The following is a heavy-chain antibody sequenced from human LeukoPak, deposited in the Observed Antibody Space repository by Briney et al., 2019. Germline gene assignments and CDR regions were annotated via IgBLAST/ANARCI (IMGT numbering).Heavy chain of an antibody. CDR3: ATYIVGAYNWVDP. D-gene: IGHD1-26*01. CDR1: GGSISNSY. Sequence: PSETLSLTCTVSGGSISNSYWSWIRQSPGKGLEWIGYIYYSGSTNYNPSLKSRVTIPVDTSENQFSLKLSSVTAADTAFYYCATYIVGAYNWVDPWGQGTLVTVSS. J-gene: IGHJ5*02. CDR2: IYYSGST. V-gene: IGHV4-59*01.